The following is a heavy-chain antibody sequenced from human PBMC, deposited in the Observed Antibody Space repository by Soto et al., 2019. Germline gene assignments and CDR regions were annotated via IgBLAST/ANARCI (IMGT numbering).Heavy chain of an antibody. CDR1: GFTFSDYY. D-gene: IGHD6-13*01. CDR3: ARLRASTWYMGGYLDY. Sequence: GGSLRLSCAASGFTFSDYYMSWIRQAPGKGLEWVSYIVSSSSYTNYADSVKGRFTISRDNAKNSLYLEMNSLRAEDTAVYYCARLRASTWYMGGYLDYWGQGTMVTVYS. J-gene: IGHJ4*02. CDR2: IVSSSSYT. V-gene: IGHV3-11*06.